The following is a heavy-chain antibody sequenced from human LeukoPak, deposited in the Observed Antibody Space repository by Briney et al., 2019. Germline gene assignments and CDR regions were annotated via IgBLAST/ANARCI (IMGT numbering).Heavy chain of an antibody. D-gene: IGHD6-19*01. V-gene: IGHV4-59*08. J-gene: IGHJ4*02. Sequence: SETLSLTCTVSGGSIRSYYWSWIRQPPGKGLEWVGYISYSGSTHYNPSLKSRVTISLDTSKNQFSLKLSSVTAADTAVYYCARPGPPYSSGWFPFDYWGQGTLVTVSS. CDR1: GGSIRSYY. CDR2: ISYSGST. CDR3: ARPGPPYSSGWFPFDY.